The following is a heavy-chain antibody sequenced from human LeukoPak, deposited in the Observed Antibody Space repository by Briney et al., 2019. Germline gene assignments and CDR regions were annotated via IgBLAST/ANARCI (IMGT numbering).Heavy chain of an antibody. D-gene: IGHD4-17*01. CDR1: GGSISSGRFY. J-gene: IGHJ3*02. V-gene: IGHV4-61*02. CDR2: IYTSGTT. CDR3: ARGHTVTDDAFEN. Sequence: SETLSLTCTVSGGSISSGRFYWSWIRQPAGKGLEWIGRIYTSGTTNYNPSLRSRVTISINTSKNQFSLNLSSVTAADTAMYSCARGHTVTDDAFENWGQGTMVIVSS.